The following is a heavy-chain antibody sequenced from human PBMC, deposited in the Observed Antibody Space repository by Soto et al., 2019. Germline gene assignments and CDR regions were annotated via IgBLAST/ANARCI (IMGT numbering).Heavy chain of an antibody. J-gene: IGHJ5*02. CDR3: ARIPYYYDSSGYYEFLWHWFDP. CDR2: IIPIFGTA. CDR1: GGTFSSYA. V-gene: IGHV1-69*13. Sequence: GASVKVSCKASGGTFSSYAISWVRQAPGQGLEWMGGIIPIFGTANYAQKFQGRVTITADESTSTAYMELSSLRSEDTAVYYCARIPYYYDSSGYYEFLWHWFDPWGQGTLVTVSS. D-gene: IGHD3-22*01.